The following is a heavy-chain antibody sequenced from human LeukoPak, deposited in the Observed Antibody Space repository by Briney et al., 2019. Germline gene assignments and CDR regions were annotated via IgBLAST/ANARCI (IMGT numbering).Heavy chain of an antibody. CDR1: GGSFSGYY. CDR3: ARSRYSSGWSWGGDDY. D-gene: IGHD6-19*01. J-gene: IGHJ4*02. CDR2: INHSGST. Sequence: NASETLSLTCAVYGGSFSGYYWSWIRQPPGKGLEWIGEINHSGSTNYNPSLKSRVTISVDTSKNQFSLKLSSVTAADTAVYYCARSRYSSGWSWGGDDYWGQGTLVTVSS. V-gene: IGHV4-34*01.